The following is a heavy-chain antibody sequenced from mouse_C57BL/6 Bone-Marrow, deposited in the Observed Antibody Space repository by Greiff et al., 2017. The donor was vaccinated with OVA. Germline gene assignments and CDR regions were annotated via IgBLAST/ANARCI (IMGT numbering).Heavy chain of an antibody. CDR3: ARSCWLLPPLAMDD. J-gene: IGHJ4*01. D-gene: IGHD2-3*01. CDR2: IHPNSGST. V-gene: IGHV1-64*01. Sequence: QVQLQQPGAELVKPGASVKMSCKASGYTFTSYWMHWVKRRPGQGLEWIGMIHPNSGSTNYNEKFKSKATLTVDKSSSTAYMQLSSLTSEDSAVYYCARSCWLLPPLAMDDWGQGTSVTVSS. CDR1: GYTFTSYW.